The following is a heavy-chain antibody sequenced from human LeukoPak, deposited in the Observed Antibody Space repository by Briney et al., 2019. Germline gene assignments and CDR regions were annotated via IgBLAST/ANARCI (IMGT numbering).Heavy chain of an antibody. V-gene: IGHV4-34*01. CDR1: GGSFSGYY. CDR3: ARVTNRGYCSGGSCYFDS. Sequence: TSETLSLTCAVYGGSFSGYYWSWIRQPPGKGLEWIGEINHSGSTNYNPSPKSRITISVDTSKNQFSLKLNSVTAADTAVYYCARVTNRGYCSGGSCYFDSWGQGTLVTVSS. CDR2: INHSGST. D-gene: IGHD2-15*01. J-gene: IGHJ4*02.